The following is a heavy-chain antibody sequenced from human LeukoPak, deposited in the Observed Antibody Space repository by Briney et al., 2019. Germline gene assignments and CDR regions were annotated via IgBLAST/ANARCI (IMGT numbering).Heavy chain of an antibody. D-gene: IGHD3-10*01. J-gene: IGHJ3*02. CDR2: ISGSGGST. CDR3: AKARITMVRGVAAFDI. V-gene: IGHV3-23*01. Sequence: PGGSLRLSCAASGFTFSSYGMSWVRQAPGKGLEWVSAISGSGGSTYYADSVKGRFTISRDNSKNTLYLQTNSLRAEDTAVYYCAKARITMVRGVAAFDIWGQGTMVTVSS. CDR1: GFTFSSYG.